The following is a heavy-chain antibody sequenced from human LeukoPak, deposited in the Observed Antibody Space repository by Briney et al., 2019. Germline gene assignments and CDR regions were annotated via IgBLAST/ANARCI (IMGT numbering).Heavy chain of an antibody. CDR1: GFTFSNYA. Sequence: GGSLRLSCAASGFTFSNYAMNWVRQAPGRGLEWVSAISGSGGSTYYADSVKGRFTISRDNSKNTLYLQMNSLSAEDTAMYYCAKEVRESAWFYFDYWGQGTLATVSS. CDR2: ISGSGGST. V-gene: IGHV3-23*01. CDR3: AKEVRESAWFYFDY. D-gene: IGHD3-10*01. J-gene: IGHJ4*02.